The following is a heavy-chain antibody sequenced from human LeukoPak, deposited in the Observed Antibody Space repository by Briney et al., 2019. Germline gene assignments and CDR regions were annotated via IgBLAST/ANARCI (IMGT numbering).Heavy chain of an antibody. V-gene: IGHV4-38-2*02. J-gene: IGHJ4*02. CDR2: IYHSGRT. CDR3: TRPYYYDSSGYPDY. Sequence: SETLSLTCTVSGYSISSAYYWGWIRQPPGKGLEWIGNIYHSGRTYYNPSLKSRVTISVDTSKNQFSLKLSSVTAADTAVYYCTRPYYYDSSGYPDYWGQGTLVTVSP. D-gene: IGHD3-22*01. CDR1: GYSISSAYY.